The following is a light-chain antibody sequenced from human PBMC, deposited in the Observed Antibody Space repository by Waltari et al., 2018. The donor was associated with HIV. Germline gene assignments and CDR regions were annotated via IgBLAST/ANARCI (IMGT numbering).Light chain of an antibody. J-gene: IGLJ3*02. V-gene: IGLV3-10*01. CDR2: EDN. CDR1: ELPTKY. Sequence: SYELTQTPSVAVSPGQTARSTCDGDELPTKYAYWYQQKSGQAPVLVIYEDNKRPSGIPERFSGSSSGTMATLTISGAQVEDEADYYCSSTDSSANWVFGGGTKLAVL. CDR3: SSTDSSANWV.